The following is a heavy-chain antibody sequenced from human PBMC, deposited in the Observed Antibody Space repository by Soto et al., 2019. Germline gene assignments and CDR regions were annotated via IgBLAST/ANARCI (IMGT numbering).Heavy chain of an antibody. J-gene: IGHJ5*02. CDR1: GYTFTSYG. Sequence: QIELVQSGAEMKNPGASVKVSCKASGYTFTSYGISWVRQAPGQGLEWMGWISGFNDDTNLAQRFQGRITVTKDTSTSTAYMELRSLKSDDTAVYYRARSGSYYPARNWFGPWGQGTLVTVSS. D-gene: IGHD3-10*01. CDR3: ARSGSYYPARNWFGP. V-gene: IGHV1-18*01. CDR2: ISGFNDDT.